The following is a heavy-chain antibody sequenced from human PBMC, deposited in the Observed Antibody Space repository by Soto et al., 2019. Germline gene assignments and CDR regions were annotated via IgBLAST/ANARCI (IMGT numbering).Heavy chain of an antibody. V-gene: IGHV3-23*01. J-gene: IGHJ4*02. CDR2: ISGSGGST. CDR1: GFTFSSYA. CDR3: AAYVRYFDWFPAPHY. Sequence: PGGSLRLSCAASGFTFSSYAMSWVRQAPGKGLEWVSAISGSGGSTYYADSVKGRFTISRDNSKNTLYLQMNSLRAEDTAVYYCAAYVRYFDWFPAPHYWGQGTVVTVSS. D-gene: IGHD3-9*01.